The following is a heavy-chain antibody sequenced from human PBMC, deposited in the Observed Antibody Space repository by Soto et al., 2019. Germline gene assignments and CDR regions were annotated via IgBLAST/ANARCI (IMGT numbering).Heavy chain of an antibody. CDR3: ARGWFGPDV. CDR2: VDNAGTDS. Sequence: EVQLVESGGGLVQPGGSLRLSCAASGFTLSGRSMHWVRQAPGKGLVWVSRVDNAGTDSTYADSVKGRFTSSRDNAKNMLYLQMNSLRVEDMAVYYCARGWFGPDVWGKGTTVTVSS. J-gene: IGHJ6*04. V-gene: IGHV3-74*01. CDR1: GFTLSGRS. D-gene: IGHD3-10*01.